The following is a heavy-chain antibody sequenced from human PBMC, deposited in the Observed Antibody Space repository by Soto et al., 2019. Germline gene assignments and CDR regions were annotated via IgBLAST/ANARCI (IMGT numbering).Heavy chain of an antibody. V-gene: IGHV3-30*18. J-gene: IGHJ6*02. Sequence: GASLTLSCAASGFTFSSYALNWLRQAPGKGLDWVGVLSYDGNNNDYADSVKGRFTISRDNSKDTMYLQMNSLRAEDTAVYYCANDGSPRVRYFDWLFPLGYYYYGMDVWGQGTTVTVSS. CDR1: GFTFSSYA. D-gene: IGHD3-9*01. CDR3: ANDGSPRVRYFDWLFPLGYYYYGMDV. CDR2: LSYDGNNN.